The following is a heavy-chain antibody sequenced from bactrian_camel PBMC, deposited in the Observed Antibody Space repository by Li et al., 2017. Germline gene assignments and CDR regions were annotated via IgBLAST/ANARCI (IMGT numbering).Heavy chain of an antibody. J-gene: IGHJ6*01. V-gene: IGHV3S55*01. CDR3: AARGPYCYTKLSVRDFTY. D-gene: IGHD2*01. CDR2: ISAGERT. Sequence: QLVESGGGSVQAGGSLRLSCAASGPYHGYCMGWFRQAPGKGREAVATISAGERTYYADSVKGRFTISQDNAKNTVYLQMNSLKPEDTALYYCAARGPYCYTKLSVRDFTYWGQGTQVTVS. CDR1: GPYHGYC.